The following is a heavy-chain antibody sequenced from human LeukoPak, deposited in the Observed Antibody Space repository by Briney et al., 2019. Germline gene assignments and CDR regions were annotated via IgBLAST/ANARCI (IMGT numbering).Heavy chain of an antibody. CDR2: INPNSGGT. V-gene: IGHV1-2*02. CDR3: AREVEVCSNTSCPPGGWFDP. CDR1: GYTFTGYY. D-gene: IGHD2-2*01. Sequence: ASVKVSCKASGYTFTGYYMHWVRQAPGQGLEWMGWINPNSGGTNYAQKFQGRVTMTRDTSISTAYMELSRLRSDDTAVYYCAREVEVCSNTSCPPGGWFDPWGQGTLVTVSS. J-gene: IGHJ5*02.